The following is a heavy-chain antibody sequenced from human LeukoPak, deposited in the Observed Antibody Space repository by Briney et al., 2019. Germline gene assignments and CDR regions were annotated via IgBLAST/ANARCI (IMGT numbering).Heavy chain of an antibody. D-gene: IGHD6-6*01. CDR2: IIPIFGTA. CDR3: VRDREAARPDYYYYYMDV. Sequence: SVKVSCKASGGTFSSYAISWVRQAPGQGPEWMGRIIPIFGTANYAQKFQGRVTITTDESTSTAYMELSSLRSEDTAVYYCVRDREAARPDYYYYYMDVWGKGTTVTVSS. J-gene: IGHJ6*03. V-gene: IGHV1-69*05. CDR1: GGTFSSYA.